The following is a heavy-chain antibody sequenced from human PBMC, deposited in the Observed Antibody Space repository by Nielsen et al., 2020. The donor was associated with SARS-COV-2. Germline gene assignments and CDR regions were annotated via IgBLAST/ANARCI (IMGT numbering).Heavy chain of an antibody. D-gene: IGHD6-13*01. V-gene: IGHV3-73*01. Sequence: GGSLRLSCAASGFSISDSGMHWVRQASGRGLEWLGRIRSKSHSYETVYAVSVRDRFTISRDDSENTAYLQMNSLRAEDTAVYYCARVEGSSWYFEYWGQGTLVTVSS. J-gene: IGHJ4*02. CDR2: IRSKSHSYET. CDR1: GFSISDSG. CDR3: ARVEGSSWYFEY.